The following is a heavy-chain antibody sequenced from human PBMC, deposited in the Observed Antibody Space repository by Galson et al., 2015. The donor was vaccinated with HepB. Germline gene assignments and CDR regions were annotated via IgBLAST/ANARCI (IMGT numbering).Heavy chain of an antibody. Sequence: SLRLSCAASGFTFTSYTMHWVRQAPGKGLEWVAVVSFDGFNKYYTDSVKCRFTISRDNSNNTLHLQLDSLRTEDTDVYYCVRDSWGKYYDTNGRLYWGRGTLVTVSS. CDR2: VSFDGFNK. D-gene: IGHD2-8*01. CDR3: VRDSWGKYYDTNGRLY. J-gene: IGHJ2*01. CDR1: GFTFTSYT. V-gene: IGHV3-30-3*01.